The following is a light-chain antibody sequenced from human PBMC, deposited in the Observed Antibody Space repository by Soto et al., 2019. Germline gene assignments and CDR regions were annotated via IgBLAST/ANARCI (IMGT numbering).Light chain of an antibody. CDR2: EVA. Sequence: QSALTQPASVSGSPGQSIAISCTGTSSDVGGYNFVSWYQQHPGKAPKVLIYEVANRPSGVSDRFSGSKSGNTASLTISGLQAEDEADYHCSSFTSSHTWVFGGGTKVTVL. CDR3: SSFTSSHTWV. J-gene: IGLJ3*02. CDR1: SSDVGGYNF. V-gene: IGLV2-14*01.